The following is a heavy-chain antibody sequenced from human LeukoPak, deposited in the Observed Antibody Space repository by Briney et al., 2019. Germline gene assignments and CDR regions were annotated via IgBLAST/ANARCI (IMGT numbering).Heavy chain of an antibody. V-gene: IGHV4-39*07. J-gene: IGHJ6*02. D-gene: IGHD2-8*01. CDR2: VYHTGTT. CDR1: GGSISTRSYY. Sequence: SETLSLTCTVSGGSISTRSYYWGWIRQPPGKGLEWIGSVYHTGTTYSNPSLKSRVSIFVDTSKNQFSLRLNSVTAADTAVYYCARNPNYDYGMDVWGQGTTVTVSS. CDR3: ARNPNYDYGMDV.